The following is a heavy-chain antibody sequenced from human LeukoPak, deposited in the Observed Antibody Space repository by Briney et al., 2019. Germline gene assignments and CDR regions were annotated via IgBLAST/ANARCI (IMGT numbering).Heavy chain of an antibody. CDR1: GGSVSSGSYY. V-gene: IGHV4-61*01. CDR2: IYYSGST. Sequence: SETLSLTCTVSGGSVSSGSYYWSWIRQPPGKGLEWIGYIYYSGSTNYNPSLKSRVTISVDTSKNQFSLKLSSVTAADTAVYYCARESTCITIFGVVSDYYYGMDVWGQGTTVTVSS. CDR3: ARESTCITIFGVVSDYYYGMDV. D-gene: IGHD3-3*01. J-gene: IGHJ6*02.